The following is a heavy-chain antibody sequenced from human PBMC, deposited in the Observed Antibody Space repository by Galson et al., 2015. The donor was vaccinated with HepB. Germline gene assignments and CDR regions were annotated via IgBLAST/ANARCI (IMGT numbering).Heavy chain of an antibody. V-gene: IGHV3-48*01. D-gene: IGHD2-15*01. CDR3: ASTRGFYY. J-gene: IGHJ4*02. Sequence: SLRLSCAASGFTFSTYSINWVRQAPGKGLEWVSYITGSSTTIHYADSVKGRFTISRHNFQDTLYLQMNSLRVEDTAVYYCASTRGFYYWGQGTLVIVSS. CDR1: GFTFSTYS. CDR2: ITGSSTTI.